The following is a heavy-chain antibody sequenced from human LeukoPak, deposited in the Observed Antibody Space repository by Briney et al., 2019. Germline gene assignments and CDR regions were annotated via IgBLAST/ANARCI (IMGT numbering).Heavy chain of an antibody. CDR1: GGSISSYY. CDR2: IYYSGST. D-gene: IGHD2-21*01. V-gene: IGHV4-39*07. J-gene: IGHJ6*02. Sequence: PSETLSLTCTVSGGSISSYYWSWIRQPPGKGLEWIGSIYYSGSTYYNPSLKSRVTISVDTSKNQFSLKLSSVTAADTAVYYCARDHLPSPGQHTYGMDVWGQGTTVTVSS. CDR3: ARDHLPSPGQHTYGMDV.